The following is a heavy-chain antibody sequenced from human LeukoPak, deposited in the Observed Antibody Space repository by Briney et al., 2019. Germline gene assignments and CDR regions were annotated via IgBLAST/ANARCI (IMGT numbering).Heavy chain of an antibody. D-gene: IGHD1-1*01. J-gene: IGHJ5*02. V-gene: IGHV5-51*01. Sequence: GESLKISCKGSGYSINNYWIGWVRQMPGKGLEWMGIIYPADSDIRYSPSFQGQVTISADKSISTAYLQWSSLKASDTAMYYCARADWNRNLNWFDPWGQGALVTVSS. CDR2: IYPADSDI. CDR3: ARADWNRNLNWFDP. CDR1: GYSINNYW.